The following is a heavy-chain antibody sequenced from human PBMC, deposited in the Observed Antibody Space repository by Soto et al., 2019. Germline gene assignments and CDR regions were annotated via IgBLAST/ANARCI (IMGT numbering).Heavy chain of an antibody. Sequence: LSLTCTVSGASISSSYWSWIRQSPGKGLEWIGYVYYSGSTNYNPSLKSRVTMSVDTSKNQFSLKLSSVTAADTAMYYCARGYYDSNGQSNTFDIWGQGTMVTVSS. V-gene: IGHV4-59*01. D-gene: IGHD3-22*01. J-gene: IGHJ3*02. CDR2: VYYSGST. CDR3: ARGYYDSNGQSNTFDI. CDR1: GASISSSY.